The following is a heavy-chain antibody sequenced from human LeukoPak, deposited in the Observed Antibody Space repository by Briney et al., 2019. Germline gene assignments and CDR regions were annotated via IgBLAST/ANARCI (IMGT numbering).Heavy chain of an antibody. J-gene: IGHJ4*02. CDR2: IYHSGST. V-gene: IGHV4-4*02. Sequence: SETLSLTCAVSGGSISSSNWWSWVRQPQGKGLEWIGEIYHSGSTNYNPSLKSRVTISVDKSKNQFSLQLSSVTAADTAVYYCWLQRMVAAYFDSWGQGTLVTVSS. D-gene: IGHD2-15*01. CDR1: GGSISSSNW. CDR3: WLQRMVAAYFDS.